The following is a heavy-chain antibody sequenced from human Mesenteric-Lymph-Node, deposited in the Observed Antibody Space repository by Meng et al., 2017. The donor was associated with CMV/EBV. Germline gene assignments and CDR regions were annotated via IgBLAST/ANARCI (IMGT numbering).Heavy chain of an antibody. CDR2: INTNAGNP. V-gene: IGHV7-4-1*02. Sequence: CEATGYTFTSYAMNWVRQAPGQGLEWMGWINTNAGNPTYAQGFTGRFVFSLDTSVSTEYLQISSLKAEDTAVYYCARTEDYGSGSRFDWGQGTLVTVSS. D-gene: IGHD3-10*01. CDR3: ARTEDYGSGSRFD. CDR1: GYTFTSYA. J-gene: IGHJ4*02.